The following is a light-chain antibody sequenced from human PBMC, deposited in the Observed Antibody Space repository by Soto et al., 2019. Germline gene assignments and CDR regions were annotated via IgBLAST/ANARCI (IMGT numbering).Light chain of an antibody. CDR1: QSVSSY. J-gene: IGKJ1*01. CDR3: QQNKEWPGT. V-gene: IGKV3-15*01. CDR2: DAS. Sequence: EIVMRQSPATLSVSPGERATLSCRASQSVSSYLAWYQQKPGQAPRLLIYDASTRTTGIPVRFSGSGSGTEFTLTISSLQSEDFGVYYCQQNKEWPGTFGQGTKVDIK.